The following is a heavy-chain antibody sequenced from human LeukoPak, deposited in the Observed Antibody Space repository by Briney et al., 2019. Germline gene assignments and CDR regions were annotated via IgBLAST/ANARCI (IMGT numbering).Heavy chain of an antibody. J-gene: IGHJ4*02. V-gene: IGHV3-30-3*01. CDR3: ARSGYLYYFDY. Sequence: GGSLRLSCAASGFTFSSYAMHWVRQAPGKGLEWVAVISYDGSNKYYADSVKGRFTISRDNSKNTLYLRMNSLRAEDTAVYYCARSGYLYYFDYWGQGTLVTVSS. CDR1: GFTFSSYA. D-gene: IGHD3-9*01. CDR2: ISYDGSNK.